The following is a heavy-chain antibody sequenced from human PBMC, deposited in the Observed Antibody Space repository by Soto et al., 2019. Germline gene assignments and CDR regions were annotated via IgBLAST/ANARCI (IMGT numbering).Heavy chain of an antibody. J-gene: IGHJ3*02. V-gene: IGHV1-18*01. Sequence: GASVEVSCKASGYTFTSYGISSARQAPGQGLEWMGWISAYNGNTNYAQKLQGRVTMTTDTSTSTAYMELRSLRSDDKAVYYCARVFRRYSSSPGPNDAFDIWGQGTMVTVSS. CDR1: GYTFTSYG. CDR2: ISAYNGNT. CDR3: ARVFRRYSSSPGPNDAFDI. D-gene: IGHD6-13*01.